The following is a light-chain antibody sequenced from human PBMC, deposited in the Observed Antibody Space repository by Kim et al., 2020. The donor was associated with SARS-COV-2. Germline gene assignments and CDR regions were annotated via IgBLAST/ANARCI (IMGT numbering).Light chain of an antibody. CDR3: QQYYCYPLT. CDR1: QGISSY. Sequence: AIRMTQSPSSFSASTGDRVTITCRASQGISSYLAWYQQKPGKAPKLLIYAASTLQSGVPSRFSGSGSGTDFTLTISCLQSEDFATYYCQQYYCYPLTFGQGTRLEIK. J-gene: IGKJ5*01. CDR2: AAS. V-gene: IGKV1-8*01.